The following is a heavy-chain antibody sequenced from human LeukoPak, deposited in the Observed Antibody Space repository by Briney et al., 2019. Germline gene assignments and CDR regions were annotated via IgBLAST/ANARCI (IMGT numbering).Heavy chain of an antibody. CDR1: GFTFSSYW. J-gene: IGHJ4*02. Sequence: GSLRLSCAASGFTFSSYWMNWARQAPGKGLEWIGEINHSGSTNYNPSLKSRVTISVDTSKNQFSLKLSSVTAADTALYYCARAHFNYYYSNYARYYFDYWGQGTLVTVSS. V-gene: IGHV4-34*01. CDR2: INHSGST. CDR3: ARAHFNYYYSNYARYYFDY. D-gene: IGHD4-11*01.